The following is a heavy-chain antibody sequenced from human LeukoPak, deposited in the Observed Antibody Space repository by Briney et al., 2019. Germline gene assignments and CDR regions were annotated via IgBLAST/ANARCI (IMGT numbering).Heavy chain of an antibody. J-gene: IGHJ2*01. V-gene: IGHV4-59*08. CDR3: ARHDSSDHYWYFDL. CDR1: GGSISSYY. CDR2: IYYSGST. D-gene: IGHD3-22*01. Sequence: SETLSLTCIVSGGSISSYYWSWIRQPPGKGLEWIGYIYYSGSTNYNPSLKSRATISVDTSKNQFSLKLSSVTAADTAVYYCARHDSSDHYWYFDLWGRGTLVTVSS.